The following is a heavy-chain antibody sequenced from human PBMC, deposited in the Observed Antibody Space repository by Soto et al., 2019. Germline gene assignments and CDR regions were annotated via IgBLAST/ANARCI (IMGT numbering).Heavy chain of an antibody. V-gene: IGHV1-69*10. J-gene: IGHJ3*02. CDR2: IIPSGDST. CDR1: GGTFSSYA. D-gene: IGHD1-1*01. CDR3: ASPNWAGQDAFDI. Sequence: SVKVSCKASGGTFSSYAISWVRQAPGQGLEWMGGIIPSGDSTTYAQKFQGRVTMTRDTSTSTVYMELSTLRSEDTAVYYCASPNWAGQDAFDIWGQGTMVTVSS.